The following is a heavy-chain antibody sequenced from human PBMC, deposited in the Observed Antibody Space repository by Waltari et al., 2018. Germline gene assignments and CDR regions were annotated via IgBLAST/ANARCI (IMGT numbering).Heavy chain of an antibody. Sequence: QVQLQESGPGLVKPSETLSLTCTVSGGSISSYYWSWIRQPAGKGLEWIGRIYTSGSTNYNPSLKSRVTMTEDTSTDTAYMELSSLRSEDTAVYYCATVPRDAFDIWGQGTMVTVSS. CDR3: ATVPRDAFDI. CDR1: GGSISSYY. J-gene: IGHJ3*02. CDR2: IYTSGST. V-gene: IGHV4-4*07.